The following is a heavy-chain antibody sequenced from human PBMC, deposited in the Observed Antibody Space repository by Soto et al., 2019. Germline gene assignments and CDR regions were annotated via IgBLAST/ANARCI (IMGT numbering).Heavy chain of an antibody. J-gene: IGHJ4*02. V-gene: IGHV1-8*01. CDR1: GFTFTSYD. CDR3: ARGRPAYRGGDCQDFDY. CDR2: MNPNSGNT. Sequence: GASVKVSCKASGFTFTSYDINWVRQATGQGLEWMGWMNPNSGNTGYAQKFQGRVTMTRNTSISTAYMELSSLRSEDTAVYYCARGRPAYRGGDCQDFDYWGQGTLVTVSS. D-gene: IGHD2-21*02.